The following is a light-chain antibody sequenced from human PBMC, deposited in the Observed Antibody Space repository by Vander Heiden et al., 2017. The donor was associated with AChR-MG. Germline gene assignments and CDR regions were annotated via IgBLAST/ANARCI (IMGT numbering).Light chain of an antibody. CDR2: AGN. J-gene: IGLJ2*01. Sequence: QSALTQPRSVSGSPGQSVTISCTGTSGDVGGYTYVSWYQQHPGKAPKLMIYAGNKRPAGVPDRFSGSKSGNTASLTISGLQSEDEADYYCCSYGGSYTWVFGGGTKLTVL. V-gene: IGLV2-11*01. CDR1: SGDVGGYTY. CDR3: CSYGGSYTWV.